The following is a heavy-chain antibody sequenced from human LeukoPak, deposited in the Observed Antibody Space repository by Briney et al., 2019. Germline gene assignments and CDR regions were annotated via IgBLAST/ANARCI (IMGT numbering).Heavy chain of an antibody. V-gene: IGHV3-48*03. J-gene: IGHJ4*02. CDR2: ISSNGSTI. Sequence: PGESLRLSCAASGFTFSSYEMNWVRQAPGKGLEWVSYISSNGSTIYYADSVKGRFTISRDNAKNSLYLQMNSLRAEDTAVYYCARGMVVAAIFDYWGQGTLVTVSS. CDR1: GFTFSSYE. D-gene: IGHD2-15*01. CDR3: ARGMVVAAIFDY.